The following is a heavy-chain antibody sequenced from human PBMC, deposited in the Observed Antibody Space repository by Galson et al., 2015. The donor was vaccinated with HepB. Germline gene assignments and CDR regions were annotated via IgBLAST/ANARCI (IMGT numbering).Heavy chain of an antibody. CDR1: GYRFSMYR. Sequence: QSGAEVKKPGESLKISCEGSGYRFSMYRIGWVRQMPGRGLEWMGSIYPGASETRYSPSFQGQVTISADKSISTAYLQWSSLKASDTAMYYCARPEQWLEFQHWGQGTLVTVSS. D-gene: IGHD6-19*01. V-gene: IGHV5-51*01. J-gene: IGHJ1*01. CDR2: IYPGASET. CDR3: ARPEQWLEFQH.